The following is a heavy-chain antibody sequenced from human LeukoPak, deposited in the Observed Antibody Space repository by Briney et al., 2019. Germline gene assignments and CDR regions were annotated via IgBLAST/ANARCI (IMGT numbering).Heavy chain of an antibody. J-gene: IGHJ4*02. D-gene: IGHD3-10*01. CDR1: GYSISSGYS. V-gene: IGHV4-38-2*02. CDR2: IYHSGST. Sequence: SETLSLTCTVSGYSISSGYSWGWIRQPPGKGLEWIGSIYHSGSTYYNPSLKSRVTMSVDTSKNQFSLKLSSVTAADTAVYYCARASGNYWGQGTLVTVSS. CDR3: ARASGNY.